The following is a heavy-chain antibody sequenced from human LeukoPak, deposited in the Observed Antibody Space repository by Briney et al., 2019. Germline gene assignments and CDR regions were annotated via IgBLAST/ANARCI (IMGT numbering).Heavy chain of an antibody. D-gene: IGHD6-19*01. CDR3: ARDNYSSGWYWFDP. CDR2: IIPILGIA. Sequence: GASVKVSCKASGGTFSSYAISWVRQAPGQGLGWMGRIIPILGIANYAQKFQGRVTITADKSTSTAYMELSSLRSEDTAVYYCARDNYSSGWYWFDPWGQGTLVTVSS. CDR1: GGTFSSYA. J-gene: IGHJ5*02. V-gene: IGHV1-69*04.